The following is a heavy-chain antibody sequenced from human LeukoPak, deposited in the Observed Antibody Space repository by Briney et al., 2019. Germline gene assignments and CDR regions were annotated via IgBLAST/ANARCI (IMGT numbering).Heavy chain of an antibody. CDR3: AKDITGTTRFDY. CDR1: GFTFSSYA. Sequence: GGSLRLSCAASGFTFSSYAMSWVRQAPGKGREWVSGISGSGGNTFYADSVKGRFTISRDSSMNTLYLQMDSLRAEDTAVNYCAKDITGTTRFDYWGQGTLVTVSS. D-gene: IGHD1-7*01. J-gene: IGHJ4*02. V-gene: IGHV3-23*01. CDR2: ISGSGGNT.